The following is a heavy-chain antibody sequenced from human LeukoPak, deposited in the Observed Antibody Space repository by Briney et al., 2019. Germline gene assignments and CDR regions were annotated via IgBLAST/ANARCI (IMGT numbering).Heavy chain of an antibody. CDR2: INPNSGGT. Sequence: ASVKVSCKASGYTFTGYYMHWVRQAPGQGLEWMGWINPNSGGTNYAQKFQGRVTMTRDTSISTAYMELSRLRSDDTAVYYCAREAADIVVVPAATAFDYWGQGTLVTVSS. CDR1: GYTFTGYY. J-gene: IGHJ4*02. V-gene: IGHV1-2*02. CDR3: AREAADIVVVPAATAFDY. D-gene: IGHD2-2*01.